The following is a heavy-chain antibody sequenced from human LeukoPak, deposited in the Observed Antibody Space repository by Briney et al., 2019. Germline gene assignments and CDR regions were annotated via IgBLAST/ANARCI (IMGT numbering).Heavy chain of an antibody. D-gene: IGHD4-17*01. CDR1: GFIFTSYS. Sequence: AGGSLRLSCAASGFIFTSYSMNGVRQAPGKGLEWVSYISSSSSTIYYADSVKGRFTISRDNAKNSLYLQMNSLRAEDTAVYYCARQRAGFTVTTSDYWGRGTLVTVSS. CDR2: ISSSSSTI. J-gene: IGHJ4*02. V-gene: IGHV3-48*01. CDR3: ARQRAGFTVTTSDY.